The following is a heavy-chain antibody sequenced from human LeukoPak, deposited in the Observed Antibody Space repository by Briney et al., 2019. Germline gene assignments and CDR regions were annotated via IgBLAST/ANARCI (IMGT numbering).Heavy chain of an antibody. D-gene: IGHD4-17*01. CDR1: GGSFSGYY. V-gene: IGHV4-34*01. Sequence: SETLSLTCAVSGGSFSGYYWTWIRQPPGKGLEWIGEINHSGSANYNPSLKSRVTISLDTSKNQFSLKLSSVTAADTAVFYCARGQGTVTTHWGQGTLVTVSS. J-gene: IGHJ4*02. CDR2: INHSGSA. CDR3: ARGQGTVTTH.